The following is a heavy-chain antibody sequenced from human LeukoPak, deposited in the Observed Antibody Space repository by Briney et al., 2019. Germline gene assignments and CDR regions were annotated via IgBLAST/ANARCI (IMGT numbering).Heavy chain of an antibody. CDR2: IYYSGST. V-gene: IGHV4-39*07. J-gene: IGHJ4*02. Sequence: SETLSLTCTVSGGSISSSSYYWGWIRQPPGKGLEWIGSIYYSGSTYYNPSLKSRVTMSVDTSKNQFSLKLSSVTAADTAVYYCARGAAGQEYQLLDYWGQGTLVTVSS. CDR3: ARGAAGQEYQLLDY. D-gene: IGHD2-2*01. CDR1: GGSISSSSYY.